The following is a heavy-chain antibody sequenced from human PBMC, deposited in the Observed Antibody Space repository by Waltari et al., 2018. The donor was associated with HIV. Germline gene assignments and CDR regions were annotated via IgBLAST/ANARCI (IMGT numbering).Heavy chain of an antibody. Sequence: EVQLVESGGGLVKPGESLRPSCAASGFTPTNAWMSWVRQVPGKGLEWVGRIKSEDDGGTTDYAAPVKGRFTISRDDSKNALYLQMNSLKTEDTALYYCTSTGGGITDHWGQGTLVTVSS. CDR1: GFTPTNAW. CDR2: IKSEDDGGTT. CDR3: TSTGGGITDH. V-gene: IGHV3-15*01. J-gene: IGHJ4*02. D-gene: IGHD2-15*01.